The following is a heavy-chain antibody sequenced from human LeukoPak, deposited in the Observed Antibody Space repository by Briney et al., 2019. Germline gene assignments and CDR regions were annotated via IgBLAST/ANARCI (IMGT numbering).Heavy chain of an antibody. J-gene: IGHJ4*02. D-gene: IGHD2-15*01. CDR1: GFTFSSYA. Sequence: GGSLRLSCAASGFTFSSYAMSWVRQAPEKGLEWVSTISGSGGGTYYADSVKGRFTISRDDSKNTLYLQMNSLRAEDTAVYYCVKDLGRYRNSCYDYWGQGTLVTVSS. CDR3: VKDLGRYRNSCYDY. CDR2: ISGSGGGT. V-gene: IGHV3-23*01.